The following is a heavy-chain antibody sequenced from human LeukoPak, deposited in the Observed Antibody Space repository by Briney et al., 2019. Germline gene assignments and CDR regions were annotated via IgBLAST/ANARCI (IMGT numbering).Heavy chain of an antibody. CDR1: GYSFTSYW. D-gene: IGHD3-10*01. CDR2: IYPGDSDT. CDR3: ARRAYGFRELLPYYFDY. J-gene: IGHJ4*02. Sequence: GESLKISCKGSGYSFTSYWIGWVRQMPGKGLEWMGIIYPGDSDTRYSPSFQGQVTISADKSISTAYLQWSSLKASDTAMYYCARRAYGFRELLPYYFDYWGQGTLVTVSS. V-gene: IGHV5-51*01.